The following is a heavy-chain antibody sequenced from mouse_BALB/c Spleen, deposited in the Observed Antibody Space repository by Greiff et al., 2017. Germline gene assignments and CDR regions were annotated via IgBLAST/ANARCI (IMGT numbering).Heavy chain of an antibody. CDR3: ARDYYGSSYYWYFDV. V-gene: IGHV5-6-3*01. CDR2: INSNGGST. D-gene: IGHD1-1*01. CDR1: GFTFSSYG. J-gene: IGHJ1*01. Sequence: EVQLVESGGGLVQPGGSLKLSCAASGFTFSSYGMSWVRQTPDKRLELVATINSNGGSTYYPDSVKGRFTISRDNAKNTLYLQMSSLKSEDTAMYYCARDYYGSSYYWYFDVWGAGTTVTVSS.